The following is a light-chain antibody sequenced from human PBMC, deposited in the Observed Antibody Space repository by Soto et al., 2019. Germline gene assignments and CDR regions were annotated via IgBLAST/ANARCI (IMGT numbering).Light chain of an antibody. CDR2: GAS. CDR1: QSVSSSY. Sequence: ELVLTQSPGTLSLSPGERATLSCRASQSVSSSYLAWYQQKPGQAPRLLIYGASSPATCIPDRFSGSGSGTDFTLTTSSLKPEGFAVYYCHQYCSSAVTFGYGTKLESK. CDR3: HQYCSSAVT. J-gene: IGKJ2*01. V-gene: IGKV3-20*01.